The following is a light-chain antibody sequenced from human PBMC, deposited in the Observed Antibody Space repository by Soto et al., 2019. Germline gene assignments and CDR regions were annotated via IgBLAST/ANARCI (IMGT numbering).Light chain of an antibody. CDR1: QNINSW. V-gene: IGKV1-5*03. CDR2: EAS. CDR3: QQYNTYALT. Sequence: DIQMTQSPSTLSASVGDIVTITCRASQNINSWLAWYQQKPGRVPNLLIHEASRLESGVPSRFSGSGSGTEFTLTISSLQPDDFATYYCQQYNTYALTFGGGTKVEIK. J-gene: IGKJ4*01.